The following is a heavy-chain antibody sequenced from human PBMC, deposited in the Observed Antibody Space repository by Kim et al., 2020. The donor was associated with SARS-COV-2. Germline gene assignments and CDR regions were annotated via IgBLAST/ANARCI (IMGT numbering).Heavy chain of an antibody. D-gene: IGHD1-26*01. Sequence: DSVKGRFTNSRDNPKTTLYRQMNSVRAEDAAVYYCANLDTAKWDYNYGMDVWGQGTTVTVSS. J-gene: IGHJ6*02. V-gene: IGHV3-23*01. CDR3: ANLDTAKWDYNYGMDV.